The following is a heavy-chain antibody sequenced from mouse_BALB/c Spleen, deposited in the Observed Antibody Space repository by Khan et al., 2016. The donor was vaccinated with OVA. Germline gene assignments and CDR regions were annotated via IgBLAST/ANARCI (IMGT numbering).Heavy chain of an antibody. J-gene: IGHJ3*01. V-gene: IGHV1-7*01. Sequence: QVQLKQSGAELAKPGASVKMSCKASGYTFISYWMHWVKQRPGQGLEWIGYITPSTGYTEYNQKFKDKATLTSDKSSSPAYMQLSSLPSEDSAVYYCARAIFDGYPPFAYWGQGTLVTVSA. CDR1: GYTFISYW. CDR2: ITPSTGYT. D-gene: IGHD2-3*01. CDR3: ARAIFDGYPPFAY.